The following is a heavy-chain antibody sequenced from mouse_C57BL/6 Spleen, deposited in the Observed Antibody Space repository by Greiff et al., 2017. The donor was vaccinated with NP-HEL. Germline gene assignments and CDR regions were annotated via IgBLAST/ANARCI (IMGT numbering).Heavy chain of an antibody. CDR1: GYTFTDYE. V-gene: IGHV1-15*01. Sequence: QVQLQQSGAELVRPGASVTLSCKASGYTFTDYEMHWVKQTPVHGLEWIGAIDPETGGTAYNQKFKGKAILTADKSSSTAYMELRSLTSEDSAVYYCTPIYDGYFDYWGQGTTLTVSS. J-gene: IGHJ2*01. CDR2: IDPETGGT. D-gene: IGHD2-3*01. CDR3: TPIYDGYFDY.